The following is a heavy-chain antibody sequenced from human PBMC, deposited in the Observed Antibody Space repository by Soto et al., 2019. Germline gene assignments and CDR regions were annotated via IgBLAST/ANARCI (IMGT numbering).Heavy chain of an antibody. Sequence: PGGSLRLSCAASGFTFSSYAMSWVRQAPGKGLEWVSAISGSGGSTYYADSVKGRFTISRDNSKNTLYLQMNSLRAEDTAVYYCAKDLRITGAIPVRGLFDYWGQGTLVTVSS. CDR1: GFTFSSYA. D-gene: IGHD1-7*01. V-gene: IGHV3-23*01. CDR2: ISGSGGST. CDR3: AKDLRITGAIPVRGLFDY. J-gene: IGHJ4*02.